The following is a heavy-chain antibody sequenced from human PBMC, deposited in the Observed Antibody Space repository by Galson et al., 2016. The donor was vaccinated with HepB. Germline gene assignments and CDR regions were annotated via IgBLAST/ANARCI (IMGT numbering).Heavy chain of an antibody. D-gene: IGHD3-22*01. CDR3: ARVGGYFDAGGTFYYYGLDV. V-gene: IGHV1-69*01. CDR2: IIPIFNTA. Sequence: SCKASGGTFSSYGVGWVRQAPGQGLEWLGGIIPIFNTADSAQTFQGRVTITVDESTSTAYMELRSLRSEDTAVYYCARVGGYFDAGGTFYYYGLDVWGQGTAVTVSS. J-gene: IGHJ6*02. CDR1: GGTFSSYG.